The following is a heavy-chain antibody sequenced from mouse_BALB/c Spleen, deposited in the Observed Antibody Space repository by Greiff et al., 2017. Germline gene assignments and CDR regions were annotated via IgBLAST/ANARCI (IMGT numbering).Heavy chain of an antibody. J-gene: IGHJ3*01. CDR3: ARGNRDNYAWFAY. D-gene: IGHD1-3*01. CDR2: ISSGSSTI. V-gene: IGHV5-17*02. CDR1: GFTFSSFG. Sequence: DVKLVESGGGLVQPGGSRKLSCAASGFTFSSFGMHWVRQAPEKGLEWVAYISSGSSTIYYADTVKGRFTISRDKPKNTLFLQMTSLRSEDAAMYYCARGNRDNYAWFAYWGQGTLVTVSA.